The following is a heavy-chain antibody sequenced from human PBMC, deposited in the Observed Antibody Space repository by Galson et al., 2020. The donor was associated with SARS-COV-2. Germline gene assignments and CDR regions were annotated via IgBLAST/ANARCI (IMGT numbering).Heavy chain of an antibody. CDR1: GFTFSNAW. CDR3: TAFEYCAGETCLDP. D-gene: IGHD2-21*01. J-gene: IGHJ5*02. V-gene: IGHV3-15*01. Sequence: GESLKISCAASGFTFSNAWMSWVRQAPGKGLEWVGRIKSKTDGGTIEYAAPVKGRFIISRDDSENMLFLQMNSLKTEDPAVYYCTAFEYCAGETCLDPGCKGTLVTVSS. CDR2: IKSKTDGGTI.